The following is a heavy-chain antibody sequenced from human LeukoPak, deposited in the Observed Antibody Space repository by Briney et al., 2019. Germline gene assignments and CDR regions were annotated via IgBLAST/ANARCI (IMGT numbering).Heavy chain of an antibody. D-gene: IGHD5-18*01. V-gene: IGHV3-13*01. CDR2: IASGFQT. J-gene: IGHJ4*02. CDR3: VREARGYHYTYFDY. Sequence: GGSLRLSCAASGFTLGSHDMHWVRQTTGEGLEWVAAIASGFQTFYAGSVKGRFTVSREDAKNSLYLQMNSLRAGDTAVYYCVREARGYHYTYFDYWGQGTLVTVSS. CDR1: GFTLGSHD.